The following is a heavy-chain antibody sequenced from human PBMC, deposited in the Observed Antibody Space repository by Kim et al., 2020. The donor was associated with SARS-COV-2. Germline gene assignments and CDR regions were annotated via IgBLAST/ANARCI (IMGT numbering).Heavy chain of an antibody. J-gene: IGHJ4*02. V-gene: IGHV3-33*01. Sequence: YDAESVKGRVTISRDNSKNTLYLQMNSLRAEDTAVYYCASSGYSGYMPNYWGQGTLVTVSS. D-gene: IGHD5-12*01. CDR3: ASSGYSGYMPNY.